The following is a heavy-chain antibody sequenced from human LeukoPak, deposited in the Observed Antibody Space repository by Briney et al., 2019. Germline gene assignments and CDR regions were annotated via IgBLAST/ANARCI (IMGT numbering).Heavy chain of an antibody. CDR2: IQQFGSEK. CDR1: GFTFSSYW. J-gene: IGHJ4*02. CDR3: ASDEAAVRFDY. D-gene: IGHD6-13*01. Sequence: GGSLRLSCAASGFTFSSYWMSWVRQAPGRGLEWVANIQQFGSEKNYVDSVKGRFTISRDNAKNSLYLQMNSLRAEDTAVYYCASDEAAVRFDYWGQGTLATVSS. V-gene: IGHV3-7*05.